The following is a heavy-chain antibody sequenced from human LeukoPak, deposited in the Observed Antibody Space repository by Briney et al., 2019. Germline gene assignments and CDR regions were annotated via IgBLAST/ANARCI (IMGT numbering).Heavy chain of an antibody. J-gene: IGHJ5*02. V-gene: IGHV1-18*01. CDR1: GYTFTSYG. D-gene: IGHD2-2*01. CDR3: ARGYCSSTSCYSFGRRGFDP. CDR2: ISAYNGNT. Sequence: ASVKVSCKASGYTFTSYGISWVRQAPGQGLEWMGWISAYNGNTNYAQKLQGRVTMTTDTSTSTAYMELRSLRSDDTAVYYCARGYCSSTSCYSFGRRGFDPWGQGTLSPSPQ.